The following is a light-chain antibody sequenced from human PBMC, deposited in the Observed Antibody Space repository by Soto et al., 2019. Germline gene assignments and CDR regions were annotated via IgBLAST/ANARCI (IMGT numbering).Light chain of an antibody. V-gene: IGLV2-14*01. Sequence: QSALTQPASVSGSPGQSITISCAGTGSDVGGYKYVSWYQQHPGKAPKLIIYEVSNRPSGVSNRFSASKSGNTASLIISGLQTEDEAVYYCSSYTSSVTYVFGTGTKVTVL. J-gene: IGLJ1*01. CDR3: SSYTSSVTYV. CDR1: GSDVGGYKY. CDR2: EVS.